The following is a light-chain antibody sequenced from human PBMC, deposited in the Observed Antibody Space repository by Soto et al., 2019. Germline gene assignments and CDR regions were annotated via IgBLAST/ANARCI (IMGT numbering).Light chain of an antibody. CDR1: SSDIGGYNY. J-gene: IGLJ2*01. CDR2: DVS. V-gene: IGLV2-8*01. Sequence: QSVLTQPPSASGSPGQSVTISCTGTSSDIGGYNYVSWYQQHPGKAPKLMLYDVSKRPSGVPDRFSGSKSGNTASLTVSGLQAEDEADYYCNSYGGSNNLVFGGGTKLTVL. CDR3: NSYGGSNNLV.